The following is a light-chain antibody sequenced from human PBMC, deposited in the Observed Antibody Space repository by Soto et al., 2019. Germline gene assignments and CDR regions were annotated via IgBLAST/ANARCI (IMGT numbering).Light chain of an antibody. CDR2: DNN. Sequence: QSVLTQPTSVSGAPGQRVTISCTGSSSNTGADYDVHWYQHLPGSAPKLLIYDNNIRPSGVPDRFSGSKSGTSASLAITGLQAEDEGDYYCQSYDSSLSNLVVFGGGTQLTVL. V-gene: IGLV1-40*01. CDR3: QSYDSSLSNLVV. CDR1: SSNTGADYD. J-gene: IGLJ2*01.